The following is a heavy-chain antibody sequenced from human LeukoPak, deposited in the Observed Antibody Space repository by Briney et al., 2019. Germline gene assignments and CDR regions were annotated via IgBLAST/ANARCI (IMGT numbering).Heavy chain of an antibody. D-gene: IGHD1-1*01. CDR2: ISWNSGSI. J-gene: IGHJ3*02. V-gene: IGHV3-9*01. Sequence: PGRSLRLSCAASGFTFDDYAMHWVRQAPGKGLEWVSGISWNSGSIGYADSVKGRFTISRDNAKNSLYLQMNSLRAEDTALYYCAKSNPTGTGAFDIWGQGTVVTVSS. CDR3: AKSNPTGTGAFDI. CDR1: GFTFDDYA.